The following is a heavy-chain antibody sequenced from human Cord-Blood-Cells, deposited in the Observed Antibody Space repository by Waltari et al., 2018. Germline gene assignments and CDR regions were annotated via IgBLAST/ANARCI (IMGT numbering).Heavy chain of an antibody. CDR3: ATTHPVREMRSLAFDI. CDR2: FDPEDGET. J-gene: IGHJ3*02. Sequence: QVQLVQSGAEVKKPGASVKVSCKVSGYTLTELSMHWVGPAPGKGLEWMGGFDPEDGETIYAQKFRGRVTMTEDTSTDTAYMELSSLRSEDTAVYYCATTHPVREMRSLAFDIWGQGTMVTVSS. V-gene: IGHV1-24*01. CDR1: GYTLTELS. D-gene: IGHD3-16*01.